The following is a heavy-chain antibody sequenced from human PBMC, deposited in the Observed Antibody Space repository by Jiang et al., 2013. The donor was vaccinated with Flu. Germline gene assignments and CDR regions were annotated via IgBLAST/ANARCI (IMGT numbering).Heavy chain of an antibody. CDR3: AKGGTGGLDV. CDR2: IWFDGSKE. CDR1: GFTFSGYG. D-gene: IGHD2-8*02. Sequence: VQLVESGGGVVQPGTSLRLSCAASGFTFSGYGMHWVRQAPGKGLEWVAVIWFDGSKEYYVDSVQGRFTISRDNSKNTAYLQMNSLRAEDTAVYYCAKGGTGGLDVWGKGTTVIVSS. V-gene: IGHV3-30*18. J-gene: IGHJ6*04.